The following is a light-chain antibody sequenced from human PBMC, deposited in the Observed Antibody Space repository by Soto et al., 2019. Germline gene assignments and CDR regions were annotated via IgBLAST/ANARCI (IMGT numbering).Light chain of an antibody. Sequence: QSVLTQPPSASGAPGQRVTISCSGSSSNIGRDYVYWYQQLPGTAPKLLIYRNNKRPSGVPARFSGATSGTSASPAISGLRPPDEAAYYYAEWDDSMSGPVVFGGGTKLTVL. J-gene: IGLJ2*01. CDR2: RNN. CDR1: SSNIGRDY. CDR3: AEWDDSMSGPVV. V-gene: IGLV1-47*01.